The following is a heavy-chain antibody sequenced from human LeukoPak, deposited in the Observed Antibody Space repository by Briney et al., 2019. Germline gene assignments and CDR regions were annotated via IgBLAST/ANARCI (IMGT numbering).Heavy chain of an antibody. D-gene: IGHD2-15*01. CDR2: INPNSGGT. V-gene: IGHV1-2*04. Sequence: ASVKVSCKASGYTFTGYYMHWVRQAPGQGLEWMGWINPNSGGTNYAQKFQGWVTMTRDTSISTAYMELSRLRSDDTAVYYCARAREYCSGGSCYQSPEWDYWGQGTLVTVSS. J-gene: IGHJ4*02. CDR3: ARAREYCSGGSCYQSPEWDY. CDR1: GYTFTGYY.